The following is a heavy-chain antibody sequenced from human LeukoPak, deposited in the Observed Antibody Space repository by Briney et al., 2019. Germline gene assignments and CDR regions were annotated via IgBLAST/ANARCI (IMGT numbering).Heavy chain of an antibody. Sequence: PGGSLRLSCAASEFTFSSYAMHWVRQAPDKGLEWVALISYDGRNKDYADSVKGRFTISRDNPKNSLYLQMNSLRGEDTAVYYCARGTDYDILAGPPDYWGQGTLVTVSS. CDR2: ISYDGRNK. V-gene: IGHV3-30*04. CDR3: ARGTDYDILAGPPDY. D-gene: IGHD3-9*01. J-gene: IGHJ4*02. CDR1: EFTFSSYA.